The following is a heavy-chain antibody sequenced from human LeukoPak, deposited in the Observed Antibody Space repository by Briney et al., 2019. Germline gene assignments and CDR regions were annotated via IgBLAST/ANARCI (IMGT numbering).Heavy chain of an antibody. CDR1: GFTFSSYG. Sequence: GGSLRLSCAASGFTFSSYGMHWVRQAPGKGLEWVAFIRYDGSNKYYADSVTGRFTISRDNSKNILYLHLNSLRVEDTAVYYCAKDDGGEYHLFDSWGQGTLVTVSS. D-gene: IGHD3-10*01. CDR2: IRYDGSNK. J-gene: IGHJ4*02. CDR3: AKDDGGEYHLFDS. V-gene: IGHV3-30*02.